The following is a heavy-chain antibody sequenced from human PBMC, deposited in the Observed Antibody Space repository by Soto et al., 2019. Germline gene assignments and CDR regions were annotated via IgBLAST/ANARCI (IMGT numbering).Heavy chain of an antibody. Sequence: QVQLQESGPGLVKPSQTLSLTCTVSGGSISSGDYYWSWIRQPPGKGLEWIGYIYYSGSTYYNPSLKSRVTISVDTSQNQFSLKLSSVTAAATAVYYCAICGGSSVYCDYWGQGALVTASS. D-gene: IGHD2-15*01. V-gene: IGHV4-30-4*01. CDR3: AICGGSSVYCDY. CDR2: IYYSGST. CDR1: GGSISSGDYY. J-gene: IGHJ4*02.